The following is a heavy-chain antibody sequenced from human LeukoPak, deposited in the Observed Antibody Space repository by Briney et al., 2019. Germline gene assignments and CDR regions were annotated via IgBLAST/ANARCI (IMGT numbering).Heavy chain of an antibody. Sequence: GGSLRLSCAASGFTVSSNYMSWVRQAPGKGLEWVSVIYSGGSTYYADSVKGRFTISRDNSKNTLYLQMNSLRAEDTAVYYCRASYCGGDCYSYYYGMDVWGQGTTVTVSS. V-gene: IGHV3-53*01. CDR2: IYSGGST. D-gene: IGHD2-21*02. CDR1: GFTVSSNY. J-gene: IGHJ6*02. CDR3: RASYCGGDCYSYYYGMDV.